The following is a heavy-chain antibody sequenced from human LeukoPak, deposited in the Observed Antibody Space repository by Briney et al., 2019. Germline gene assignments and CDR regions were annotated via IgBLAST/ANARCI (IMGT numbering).Heavy chain of an antibody. J-gene: IGHJ5*02. CDR1: GFTVSSNY. D-gene: IGHD3-3*01. CDR2: MYSGIST. V-gene: IGHV3-53*04. CDR3: ARVRFPNWFDH. Sequence: PGESLRLSCAASGFTVSSNYMSWVRHAPGKGLGWDSVMYSGISTYSADSVKGRVTVSRHNSKNTMYLQMNSRRAEDTDVDYCARVRFPNWFDHWGQGTLVTVSS.